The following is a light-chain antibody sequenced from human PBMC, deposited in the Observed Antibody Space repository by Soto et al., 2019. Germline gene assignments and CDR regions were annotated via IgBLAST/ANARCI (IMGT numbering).Light chain of an antibody. CDR2: GAS. Sequence: ELVITQSPATLSVSPEERATLSCRASQSVSSNLAWYQQKPGQAPRLLIFGASTRATGIPARFSGSGSGTEFTLTISSLQSEDFAVYYCQQYNTWPPITFGPGTRLEIK. CDR3: QQYNTWPPIT. CDR1: QSVSSN. J-gene: IGKJ5*01. V-gene: IGKV3-15*01.